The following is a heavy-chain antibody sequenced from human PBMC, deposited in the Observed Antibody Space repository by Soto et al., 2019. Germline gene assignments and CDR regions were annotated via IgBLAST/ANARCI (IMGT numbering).Heavy chain of an antibody. Sequence: PSETLSLTCFVSGYSITAGGHYWSWILHHPGKGLEWIGSFYSSGSIIYNPSLRSRVSISGDTSSNQFSMSLTSVTAADTARYYCARMYSSGSGWFHHWGQGTLVTVSS. V-gene: IGHV4-31*03. CDR3: ARMYSSGSGWFHH. J-gene: IGHJ5*02. CDR2: FYSSGSI. CDR1: GYSITAGGHY. D-gene: IGHD6-19*01.